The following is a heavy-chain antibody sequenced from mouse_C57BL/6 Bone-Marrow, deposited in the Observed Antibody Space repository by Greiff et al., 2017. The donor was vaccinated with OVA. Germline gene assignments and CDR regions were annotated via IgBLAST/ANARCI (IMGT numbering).Heavy chain of an antibody. D-gene: IGHD2-14*01. CDR2: IDPSDSYT. Sequence: QVQLKQPGAELVKPGASVKLSCKASGYTFTSYWMQWVKQRPGQGLEWIGEIDPSDSYTNYNQKFKGKATLTVDTSSSTAYMQLSSLTSEDSAVYYCASGGGTPDYWGQGTTLTVSS. CDR3: ASGGGTPDY. CDR1: GYTFTSYW. J-gene: IGHJ2*01. V-gene: IGHV1-50*01.